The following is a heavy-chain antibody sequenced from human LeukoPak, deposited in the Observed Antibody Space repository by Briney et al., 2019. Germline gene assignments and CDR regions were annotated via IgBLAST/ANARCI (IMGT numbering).Heavy chain of an antibody. D-gene: IGHD2-2*02. CDR3: AKSQPSAISWFDP. J-gene: IGHJ5*02. V-gene: IGHV3-23*01. Sequence: GGSLRLSCAASGFTFSNYAMNWVRQAPGKGLEWVSAISSSAASIYYADSVKGQFTISRDNSKNTLWLQMNSLRDEDTAVYYCAKSQPSAISWFDPWGQGTLVTVSS. CDR2: ISSSAASI. CDR1: GFTFSNYA.